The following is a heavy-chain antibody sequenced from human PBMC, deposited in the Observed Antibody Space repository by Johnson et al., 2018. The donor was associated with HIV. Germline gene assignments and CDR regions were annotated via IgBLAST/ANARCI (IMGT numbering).Heavy chain of an antibody. D-gene: IGHD3-10*01. Sequence: VQLVESGGGVVQPGRSLRLSCAASGFTFSSYAMHWVRQAPGKGLEWVSYITSTGITVYYADSVKGRFSISGDNAKSSVYLQMNSLRAEETAVYYCARRGLANAFDIWGQGTMVTVSS. CDR2: ITSTGITV. CDR1: GFTFSSYA. V-gene: IGHV3-48*03. CDR3: ARRGLANAFDI. J-gene: IGHJ3*02.